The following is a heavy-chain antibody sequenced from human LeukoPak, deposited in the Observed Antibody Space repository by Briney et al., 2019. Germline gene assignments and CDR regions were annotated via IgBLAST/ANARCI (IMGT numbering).Heavy chain of an antibody. CDR1: GGSFSGYY. CDR3: ASARAAGAFDY. V-gene: IGHV4-34*01. D-gene: IGHD6-13*01. Sequence: SETLSLTCSVYGGSFSGYYWSWILQPPGKGLEWIGEINHSGSTNYNPSLKSRVTISVDTSKNQFSLKLSSVTAADTAVYYCASARAAGAFDYWGQGTLVTVSS. J-gene: IGHJ4*02. CDR2: INHSGST.